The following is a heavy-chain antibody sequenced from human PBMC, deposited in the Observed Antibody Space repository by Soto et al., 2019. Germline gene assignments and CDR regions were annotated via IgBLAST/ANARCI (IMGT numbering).Heavy chain of an antibody. CDR1: GFTFSSYS. Sequence: LRRSCAASGFTFSSYSMNWVRQAPGKGLEWVSSISSSSSYIYYADSVKGRFTISRDNAKNSLYLQMNSLRAEDTAVYYCAREVVTGDYWGQGTLVTVSS. V-gene: IGHV3-21*01. CDR2: ISSSSSYI. CDR3: AREVVTGDY. D-gene: IGHD2-15*01. J-gene: IGHJ4*02.